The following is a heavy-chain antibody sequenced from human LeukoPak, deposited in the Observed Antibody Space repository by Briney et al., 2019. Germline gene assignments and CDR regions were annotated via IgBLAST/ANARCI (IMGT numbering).Heavy chain of an antibody. Sequence: GGSLRLSCTASGFTFSSYSMNWVRQAPGKGLEWVSSISNSNTYIYYADSVKGRFTISRDNAKNSLYLQMNSLRAEDTGVYYCARGPPYGSGKFGPSDYWGQGTLVTVSS. CDR3: ARGPPYGSGKFGPSDY. J-gene: IGHJ4*02. D-gene: IGHD3-10*01. CDR1: GFTFSSYS. V-gene: IGHV3-21*04. CDR2: ISNSNTYI.